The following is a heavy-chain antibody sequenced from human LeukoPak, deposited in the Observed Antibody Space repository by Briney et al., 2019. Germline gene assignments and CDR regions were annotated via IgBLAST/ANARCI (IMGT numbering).Heavy chain of an antibody. CDR2: IYYSEST. J-gene: IGHJ3*02. V-gene: IGHV4-59*08. D-gene: IGHD1-20*01. CDR1: SGSISNYY. CDR3: ARHISGATKELSAFDI. Sequence: PSETLSLTCTVSSGSISNYYWSWIRQPPGKGLEWIGYIYYSESTEYNPSLKSRLTISVDTSKNQFSLRLTSVTAADTAVYYCARHISGATKELSAFDIWGQGTMVNVSS.